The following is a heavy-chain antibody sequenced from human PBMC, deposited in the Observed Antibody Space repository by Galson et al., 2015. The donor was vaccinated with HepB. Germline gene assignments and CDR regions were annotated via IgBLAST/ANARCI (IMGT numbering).Heavy chain of an antibody. CDR3: ARGGYSYGYVTYYYYYMDV. V-gene: IGHV1-8*01. CDR1: GYTFTSYD. CDR2: MNPNSGNT. Sequence: SVKVSCKASGYTFTSYDINWVRQATGQGLGWMGWMNPNSGNTGYAQKFQGRVTMARNTSISTAYMELSSLRSEDTAVYYCARGGYSYGYVTYYYYYMDVWGKGTTVTVSS. D-gene: IGHD5-18*01. J-gene: IGHJ6*03.